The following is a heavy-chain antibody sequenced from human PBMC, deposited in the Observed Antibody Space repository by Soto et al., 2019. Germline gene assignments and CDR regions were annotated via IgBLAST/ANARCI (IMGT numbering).Heavy chain of an antibody. D-gene: IGHD6-19*01. J-gene: IGHJ4*02. CDR1: GFTFSSYA. CDR3: AKEYEYSSGWERIDY. Sequence: GGSLRLSCAASGFTFSSYAMSWVRQAPGKGLEWVSAISDSGSSTYYADSVKGRFTISRDNSKNTLYLQMNSLRAEDTAVYYCAKEYEYSSGWERIDYWGQGTLVTVSS. CDR2: ISDSGSST. V-gene: IGHV3-23*01.